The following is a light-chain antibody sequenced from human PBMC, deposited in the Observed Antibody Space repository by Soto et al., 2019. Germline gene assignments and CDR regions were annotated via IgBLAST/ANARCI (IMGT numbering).Light chain of an antibody. V-gene: IGKV3-20*01. CDR1: QSVSSSY. CDR2: GAS. J-gene: IGKJ1*01. CDR3: QQYGSAPWT. Sequence: EIVLTQSPGTLSLSPGERATLSCRASQSVSSSYLAGYQQKPGQAPRLLIYGASSRATGIPDRFSGRGSGTDLTLTISRLEPEDFAVYYCQQYGSAPWTFGQGTKVEIK.